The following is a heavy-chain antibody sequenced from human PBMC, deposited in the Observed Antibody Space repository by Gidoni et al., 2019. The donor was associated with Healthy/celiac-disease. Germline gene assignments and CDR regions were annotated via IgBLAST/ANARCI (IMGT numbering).Heavy chain of an antibody. J-gene: IGHJ4*02. D-gene: IGHD1-7*01. CDR1: GGSISSYY. CDR3: ARGGMGLELLG. Sequence: QVQLQESGPGLVKPSETLSLTCTVSGGSISSYYWSWIRQPPGKGLEWIGYIYYSGSTNYNPSLKSRVTISVDTSKNQFSLKLSSVTAADTAVYYCARGGMGLELLGWGQGTLVTVSS. CDR2: IYYSGST. V-gene: IGHV4-59*01.